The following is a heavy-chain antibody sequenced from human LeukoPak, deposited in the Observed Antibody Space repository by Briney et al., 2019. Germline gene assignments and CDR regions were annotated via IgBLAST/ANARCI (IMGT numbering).Heavy chain of an antibody. J-gene: IGHJ4*02. D-gene: IGHD5-18*01. CDR1: GFTFSSYS. Sequence: PGGSLRLSCAASGFTFSSYSMNWVRQAPGKGLEWVSSISSSSSYIYYADSVKGRFTISRDNAKNSLYLQMNSLRAEDTAVYYCARDREAMASFDYWGQGTLVTVSS. CDR2: ISSSSSYI. V-gene: IGHV3-21*01. CDR3: ARDREAMASFDY.